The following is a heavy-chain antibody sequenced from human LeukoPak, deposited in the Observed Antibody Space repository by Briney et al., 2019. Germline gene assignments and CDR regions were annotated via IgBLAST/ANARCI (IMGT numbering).Heavy chain of an antibody. Sequence: GGSLRLSCAASGFTFSSFGMHWVRQAPAKGLEWVAVIWYDGSNKYYADSVKGRFTISRDNSKNTLYLQMNSLRAEDTAVYYCARDLEWPYYYGMDVWGQGTTVTVSS. D-gene: IGHD3-3*01. CDR1: GFTFSSFG. CDR2: IWYDGSNK. V-gene: IGHV3-33*01. CDR3: ARDLEWPYYYGMDV. J-gene: IGHJ6*02.